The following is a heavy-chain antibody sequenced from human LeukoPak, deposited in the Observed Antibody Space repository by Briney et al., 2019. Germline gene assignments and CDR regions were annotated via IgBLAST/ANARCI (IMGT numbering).Heavy chain of an antibody. Sequence: PSQTLSLTCAISGDSVSSNSAAWNWMRQSPSRGLEWLGRTYYRSKWYNDYAVSVKSRITINPDTSKNHFSLQLNSVTPEDTAVYYCARDSPLTTVTTFPYWYFDLWGRGTLVTVSS. V-gene: IGHV6-1*01. D-gene: IGHD4-17*01. J-gene: IGHJ2*01. CDR2: TYYRSKWYN. CDR3: ARDSPLTTVTTFPYWYFDL. CDR1: GDSVSSNSAA.